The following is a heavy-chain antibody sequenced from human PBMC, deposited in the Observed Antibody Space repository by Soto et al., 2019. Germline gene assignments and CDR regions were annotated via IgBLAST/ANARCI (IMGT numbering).Heavy chain of an antibody. CDR1: GGTFSSHS. J-gene: IGHJ4*02. V-gene: IGHV1-69*01. CDR3: AREVGYGDFSAALLD. D-gene: IGHD4-17*01. CDR2: IITLFGTA. Sequence: VQLMQSGAEVKQPGSSVKVSCKASGGTFSSHSINWVRQAPGQGLEWMGGIITLFGTANYAQNFQGRVTITADQSTSTAYMELNRLRSDDTAVYCWAREVGYGDFSAALLDWGQGTLVTVSS.